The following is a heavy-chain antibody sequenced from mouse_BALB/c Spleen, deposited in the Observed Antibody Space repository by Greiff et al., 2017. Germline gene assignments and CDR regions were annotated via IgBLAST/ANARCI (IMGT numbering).Heavy chain of an antibody. V-gene: IGHV5-12-2*01. D-gene: IGHD4-1*01. CDR3: ARELGRYFDY. Sequence: EVQLVESGGGLVQPGGSLKLSCAASGFTFSSYTMSWVRQTPEKRLEWVAYISNGGGSTYYPDTVNGRFTISRDNAKNTLYLQMSSLKSEDTAMYYCARELGRYFDYWGQGTTLTVSS. CDR2: ISNGGGST. CDR1: GFTFSSYT. J-gene: IGHJ2*01.